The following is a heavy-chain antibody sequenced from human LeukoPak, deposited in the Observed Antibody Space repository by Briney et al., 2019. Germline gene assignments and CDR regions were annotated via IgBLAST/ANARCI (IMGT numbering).Heavy chain of an antibody. CDR1: GGSISNYY. D-gene: IGHD3-10*01. CDR3: AAGSKWFGEFH. J-gene: IGHJ4*02. Sequence: SETLSLTCTVSGGSISNYYWSWIRQPPGKGLEWIGFIYYSGSTNYNPSLKSRVTISVDTSKNQFSLKLSSVTAADTAVYYCAAGSKWFGEFHWGQGTLVTVSS. V-gene: IGHV4-59*08. CDR2: IYYSGST.